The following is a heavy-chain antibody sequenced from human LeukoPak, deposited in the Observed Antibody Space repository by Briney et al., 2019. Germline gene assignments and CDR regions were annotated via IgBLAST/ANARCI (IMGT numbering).Heavy chain of an antibody. J-gene: IGHJ6*03. V-gene: IGHV3-48*03. CDR1: GFTFSSYE. CDR3: ARERWEPLRYYYYYMDV. Sequence: GGSLRLSCAASGFTFSSYEMNWVRQAPGKGLEWVSYISSSGSTIYYADSVKGRFTISRDNAKNSLYLQMNSLRAEDTAVYYCARERWEPLRYYYYYMDVWGKGTTVTISS. D-gene: IGHD1-26*01. CDR2: ISSSGSTI.